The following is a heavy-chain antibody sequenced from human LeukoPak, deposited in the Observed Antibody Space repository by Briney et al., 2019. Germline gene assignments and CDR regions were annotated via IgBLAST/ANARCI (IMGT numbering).Heavy chain of an antibody. CDR2: INEDGSKE. Sequence: GGSLRLSCVASGFTFSSYWMSWVRQPPGKGLEWVATINEDGSKEHYVASVKGRFSLSRHNAKHSLDLQMNSLRAEDTAIYFCARFWYWASSGYADAFDLWGQGTMVAVSS. CDR3: ARFWYWASSGYADAFDL. J-gene: IGHJ3*01. CDR1: GFTFSSYW. D-gene: IGHD5-12*01. V-gene: IGHV3-7*01.